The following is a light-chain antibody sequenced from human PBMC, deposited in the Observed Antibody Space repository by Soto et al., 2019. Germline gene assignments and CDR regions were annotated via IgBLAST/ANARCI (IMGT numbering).Light chain of an antibody. J-gene: IGLJ2*01. Sequence: QSVLTQPPSASGTPGLRVTISCSGSSSTIGSNYVYWYQQLPGTAPKLLIYRNNQRPSGVPDRFSGSKSGTSASLAISGLRSEDEADYYCAAWDDSPSGVVFGGGTKLTVL. CDR2: RNN. V-gene: IGLV1-47*01. CDR1: SSTIGSNY. CDR3: AAWDDSPSGVV.